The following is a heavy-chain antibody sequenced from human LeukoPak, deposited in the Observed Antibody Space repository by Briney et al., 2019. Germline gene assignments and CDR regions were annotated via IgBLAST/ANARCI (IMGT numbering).Heavy chain of an antibody. J-gene: IGHJ4*02. CDR1: GFTFSSYG. Sequence: QSGGSLRLSCAASGFTFSSYGMHWVRQAPGKGLEWVAFIRYDGSNKYYADSVKGRFTISRDNSKNTLYLQMNSLRAEDTAVYYCARRIAAAGTLDYWGQGTLVTVSS. CDR2: IRYDGSNK. D-gene: IGHD6-13*01. V-gene: IGHV3-30*02. CDR3: ARRIAAAGTLDY.